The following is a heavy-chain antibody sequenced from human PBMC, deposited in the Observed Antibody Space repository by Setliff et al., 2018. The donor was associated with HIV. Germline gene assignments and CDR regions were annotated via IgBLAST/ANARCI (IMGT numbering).Heavy chain of an antibody. CDR3: ARDSAYCGGDCYWNWYFDL. Sequence: GGSLRLSCAASRFTFSTYAMSWVRQAPGKGLEWVSVISDSGGGTYYADSVKGRFTISRDNAKNSLYLQMNSLRAEDTAVYYCARDSAYCGGDCYWNWYFDLWGRGTLVTVSS. CDR1: RFTFSTYA. D-gene: IGHD2-21*02. CDR2: ISDSGGGT. J-gene: IGHJ2*01. V-gene: IGHV3-23*01.